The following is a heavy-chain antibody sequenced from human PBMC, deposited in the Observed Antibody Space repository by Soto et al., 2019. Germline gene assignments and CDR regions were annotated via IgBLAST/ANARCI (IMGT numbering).Heavy chain of an antibody. Sequence: QVHLVESGGGVVQPGRALRLSCAASGFTFSTFALHWVRQAPGEGLEWVALISHDGRIEKYADSVKGRFTISRDNSKNTLYMQMDSLTLEHTGVYYCARDGLPDDFRSGGYWFDPWGQGTQVTVSS. CDR3: ARDGLPDDFRSGGYWFDP. J-gene: IGHJ5*02. V-gene: IGHV3-30-3*01. D-gene: IGHD3-3*01. CDR2: ISHDGRIE. CDR1: GFTFSTFA.